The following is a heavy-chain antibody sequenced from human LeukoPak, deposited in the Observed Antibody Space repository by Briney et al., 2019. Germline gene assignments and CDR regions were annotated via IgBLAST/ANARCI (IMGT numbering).Heavy chain of an antibody. Sequence: GSVKVSCKACGCTFTSYGISWVGQAPARGLEGMGWISDYNGNTNYAQKLQGRVTMTTDTSTSTAYMELRSLRSDDTAVYHCAREYYDFWSGYPTAHYFDYWGQGTLVTVSS. D-gene: IGHD3-3*01. J-gene: IGHJ4*02. CDR1: GCTFTSYG. V-gene: IGHV1-18*01. CDR2: ISDYNGNT. CDR3: AREYYDFWSGYPTAHYFDY.